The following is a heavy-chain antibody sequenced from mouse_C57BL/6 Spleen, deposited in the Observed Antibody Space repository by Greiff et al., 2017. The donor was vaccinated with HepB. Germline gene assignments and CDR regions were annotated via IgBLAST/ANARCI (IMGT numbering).Heavy chain of an antibody. CDR1: GYTFTSYW. V-gene: IGHV1-50*01. J-gene: IGHJ3*01. CDR3: AVITSFAY. CDR2: IDPSDSYT. Sequence: VQLQQSGAELVKPGASVKLSCKASGYTFTSYWMQWVKQRPGQGLEWIGEIDPSDSYTNYNQKFKGKATLTVDTSSSTAYMQLSSLTSEDSAVYYCAVITSFAYWGQGTLVTVSA. D-gene: IGHD1-1*01.